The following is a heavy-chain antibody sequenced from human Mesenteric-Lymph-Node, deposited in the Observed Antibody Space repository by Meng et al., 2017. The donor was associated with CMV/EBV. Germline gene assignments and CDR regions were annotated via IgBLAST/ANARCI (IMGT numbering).Heavy chain of an antibody. CDR1: GFAFDHYA. CDR3: ARDRVAVTGNYYYYIMDV. J-gene: IGHJ6*02. CDR2: ISWNSGKI. D-gene: IGHD1-26*01. Sequence: SLKISCAASGFAFDHYAMHWVRQGPGKGLEWVSGISWNSGKIDYADSVKGRFTISRDNAKNSLYLQMNSLTTEDSALYYCARDRVAVTGNYYYYIMDVWGQGTTVTVSS. V-gene: IGHV3-9*01.